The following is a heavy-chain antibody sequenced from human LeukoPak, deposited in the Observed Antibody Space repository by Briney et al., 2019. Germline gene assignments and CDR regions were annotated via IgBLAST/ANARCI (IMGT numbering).Heavy chain of an antibody. CDR3: ARGHSGYEIN. CDR1: GGSFSGYY. J-gene: IGHJ4*02. D-gene: IGHD5-12*01. Sequence: SETLSLTCAVYGGSFSGYYWSWIRQPPGKGLEWIGEINHSGSTNYNPSLKSRVTISVDTSKNQFSLKLSSVTAADTAVYYCARGHSGYEINWRQGTLVTVPS. V-gene: IGHV4-34*01. CDR2: INHSGST.